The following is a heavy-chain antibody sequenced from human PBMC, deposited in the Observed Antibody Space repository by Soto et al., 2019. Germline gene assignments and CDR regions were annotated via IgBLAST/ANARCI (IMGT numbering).Heavy chain of an antibody. CDR1: GFTFSSYG. J-gene: IGHJ4*02. CDR2: ISYDGSNK. Sequence: LSLTCAASGFTFSSYGMHWVRQAPGKGLEWVAVISYDGSNKYYADSVKGRFTISRDNSKNTLYLQMNSLRAEDTAVYYCATSGGAIAVAGTSYWGQGTLVTVSS. CDR3: ATSGGAIAVAGTSY. V-gene: IGHV3-30*03. D-gene: IGHD6-19*01.